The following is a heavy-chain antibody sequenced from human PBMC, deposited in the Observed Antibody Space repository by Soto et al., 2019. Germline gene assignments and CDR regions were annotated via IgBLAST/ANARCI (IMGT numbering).Heavy chain of an antibody. CDR3: ARDGGFDL. V-gene: IGHV3-53*04. D-gene: IGHD3-16*01. J-gene: IGHJ3*01. Sequence: GRSLRLSCAASGFTVSNNYMSWVRQAPGKGLEWVSVIYSGGTTYYADSVKGRFTISRHNSKNTVYLQMNSLRVEDTAVYYCARDGGFDLWGQGTMVTVSS. CDR1: GFTVSNNY. CDR2: IYSGGTT.